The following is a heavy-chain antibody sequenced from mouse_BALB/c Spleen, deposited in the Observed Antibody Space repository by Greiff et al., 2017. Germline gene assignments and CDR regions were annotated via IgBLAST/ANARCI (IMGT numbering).Heavy chain of an antibody. CDR3: ARYRDYDAMDY. V-gene: IGHV3-2*02. J-gene: IGHJ4*01. CDR1: GYSITSDYA. Sequence: DVQLQESGPGLVKPSQSLSLTCTVTGYSITSDYAWNWIRQFPGNKLEWMGYISYSGSTSYNPSLKSRISITRDTSKNQFFLQLNSVTTEDTATYYCARYRDYDAMDYWGQGTSVTVSS. CDR2: ISYSGST.